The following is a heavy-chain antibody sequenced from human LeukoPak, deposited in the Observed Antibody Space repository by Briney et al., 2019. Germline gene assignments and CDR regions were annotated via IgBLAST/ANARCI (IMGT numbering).Heavy chain of an antibody. CDR1: GFTISTNY. D-gene: IGHD3-22*01. J-gene: IGHJ4*02. CDR2: MYTGGST. V-gene: IGHV3-53*01. Sequence: GGSLRLSCAASGFTISTNYMSWVRQAPGKGLERVSVMYTGGSTYYADSVKGRFTISRDNSKNTLYLQMNSLRAEDTALYYCARAPFYYDSSGYPYFDGWGQGTLVTVSS. CDR3: ARAPFYYDSSGYPYFDG.